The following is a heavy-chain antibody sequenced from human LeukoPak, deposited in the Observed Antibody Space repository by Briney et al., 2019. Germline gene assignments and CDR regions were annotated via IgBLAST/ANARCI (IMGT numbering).Heavy chain of an antibody. J-gene: IGHJ4*02. Sequence: GGSLRLSCAASGFTFSSYAMSWVRQAPGKGLEWVSAISGSGGSTYYADSVKGRFTISRDNSKNTLYLQMNSLRAEDTAVYYCAKVDGWELLPVHYFDYWGQGTLVTVSS. CDR2: ISGSGGST. D-gene: IGHD1-26*01. CDR1: GFTFSSYA. V-gene: IGHV3-23*01. CDR3: AKVDGWELLPVHYFDY.